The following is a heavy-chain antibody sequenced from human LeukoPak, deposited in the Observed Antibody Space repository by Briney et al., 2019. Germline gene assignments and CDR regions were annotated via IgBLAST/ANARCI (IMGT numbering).Heavy chain of an antibody. CDR2: ITTSNYI. Sequence: PGGSLRLSCVVSGFTFSSHSVNWVRQAPGKGLEWVLSITTSNYIFYAESVKGRFTISRDNAKNSLYLQMTGLRAEDTAVYYCVREQARAGSFDYWGQGTLVTVSS. CDR3: VREQARAGSFDY. CDR1: GFTFSSHS. D-gene: IGHD6-19*01. V-gene: IGHV3-21*01. J-gene: IGHJ4*02.